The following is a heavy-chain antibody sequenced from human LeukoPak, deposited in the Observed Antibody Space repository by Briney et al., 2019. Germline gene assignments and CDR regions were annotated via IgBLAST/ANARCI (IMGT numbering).Heavy chain of an antibody. Sequence: GGSLRLSCAASGFTFTSSAMHWVRQAPGKGLDWVAVISYDGTSKYYADSVKGRFTISRDNAKDSLFLQMNSLRADDTAVYFCARARGFSSSSDAFDIWGQGTMVTVSS. CDR1: GFTFTSSA. D-gene: IGHD6-6*01. CDR3: ARARGFSSSSDAFDI. J-gene: IGHJ3*02. CDR2: ISYDGTSK. V-gene: IGHV3-30-3*01.